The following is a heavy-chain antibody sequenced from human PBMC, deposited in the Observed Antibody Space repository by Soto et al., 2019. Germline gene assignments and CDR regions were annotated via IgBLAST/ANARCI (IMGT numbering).Heavy chain of an antibody. V-gene: IGHV3-21*01. Sequence: GGSLRLSCAASGFTFSSYSMNWVRQAPGKGLEWVSSISSSSSYIYYADSVKGRFTISRDNAKNSLYLQMNSLRAEDTAVYYCARDFPEYCTNGVCYSARFDYWGQGTLVTVSS. J-gene: IGHJ4*02. CDR2: ISSSSSYI. D-gene: IGHD2-8*01. CDR1: GFTFSSYS. CDR3: ARDFPEYCTNGVCYSARFDY.